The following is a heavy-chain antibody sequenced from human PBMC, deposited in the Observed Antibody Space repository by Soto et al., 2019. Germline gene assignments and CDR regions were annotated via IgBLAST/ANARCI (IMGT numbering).Heavy chain of an antibody. CDR3: ARDLRPYDYVWGSYRYTYGMDV. D-gene: IGHD3-16*02. V-gene: IGHV4-34*01. CDR1: GGSFSGYY. Sequence: PSETLSLTCAVYGGSFSGYYWSWIRQPPGKGLEWIGEINHSGSTNYNPSLKSRVTISVDTSKNQFSLKLSSVPAADTAVYYCARDLRPYDYVWGSYRYTYGMDVCGQGTTVTVSS. J-gene: IGHJ6*02. CDR2: INHSGST.